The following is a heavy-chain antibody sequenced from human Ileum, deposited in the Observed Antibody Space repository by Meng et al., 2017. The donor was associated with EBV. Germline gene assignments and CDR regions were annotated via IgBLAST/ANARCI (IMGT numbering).Heavy chain of an antibody. D-gene: IGHD2-21*02. CDR2: MYPTGPT. J-gene: IGHJ4*02. Sequence: VPLEDSGPGLVKPSETLPLTCAISGGSISSDYWWSWVRQSPEKGLEWIGEMYPTGPTYYNPSLKGRVSISIDKSKNQLSLKLNSVTAADTAVYYCARDRGDRGGGDRGGDYNYHAYWGQGTLVTVSS. V-gene: IGHV4-4*02. CDR3: ARDRGDRGGGDRGGDYNYHAY. CDR1: GGSISSDYW.